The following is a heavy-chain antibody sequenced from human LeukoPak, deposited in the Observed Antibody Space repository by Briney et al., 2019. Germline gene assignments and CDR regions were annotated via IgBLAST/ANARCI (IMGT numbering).Heavy chain of an antibody. D-gene: IGHD3-22*01. Sequence: SVKVSCMASGGTFSSYAISWVRQAPGQGLEWMGRIIPIFGTANYAQRFQGRVTITTDESTSTAYMELSSLRSEDTAVYYCARSPYDSSGYYYNYFQHWGQGTLVTVSS. CDR2: IIPIFGTA. V-gene: IGHV1-69*05. CDR1: GGTFSSYA. J-gene: IGHJ1*01. CDR3: ARSPYDSSGYYYNYFQH.